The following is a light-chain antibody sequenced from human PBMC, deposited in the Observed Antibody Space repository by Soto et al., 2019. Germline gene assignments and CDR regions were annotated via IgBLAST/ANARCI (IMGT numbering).Light chain of an antibody. CDR2: GAS. V-gene: IGKV3-15*01. J-gene: IGKJ1*01. CDR1: QSVNSN. Sequence: EIVMTQSPATLSVSPGERATLSCRASQSVNSNLAWYKQKPGQAPRLLIYGASTQATGIPARFSGSGSGTEFTLTISSLLSEDFAVYCCQQYNNWPLWTFGQGTKVEIK. CDR3: QQYNNWPLWT.